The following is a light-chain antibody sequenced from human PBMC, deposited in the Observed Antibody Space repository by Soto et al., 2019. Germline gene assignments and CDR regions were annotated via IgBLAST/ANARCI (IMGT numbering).Light chain of an antibody. CDR3: QQYGTSPRT. J-gene: IGKJ1*01. CDR1: QIVSSRY. Sequence: EIVLTQSPGTLSLSPVERATLSCRASQIVSSRYLAWYQQKPGQAPRLLIYGASSRATGIPDRFSGSGSQTDFTLTISRLEPEDFAVYYCQQYGTSPRTFGQGTKVDIK. CDR2: GAS. V-gene: IGKV3-20*01.